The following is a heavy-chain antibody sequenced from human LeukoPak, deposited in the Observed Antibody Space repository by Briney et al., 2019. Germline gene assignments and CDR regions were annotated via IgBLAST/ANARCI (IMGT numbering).Heavy chain of an antibody. V-gene: IGHV4-59*08. CDR3: ARGGYYSYYFDY. CDR2: IYYSGST. D-gene: IGHD2-21*01. CDR1: GGSISSYY. J-gene: IGHJ4*02. Sequence: PSETLSLTCTVSGGSISSYYWSWIRQPPGKGLEWIGYIYYSGSTNYNPSLKSRVTISVDTSKNQFSLKLSSVTAADTAVYYCARGGYYSYYFDYWGQGTLVTVSS.